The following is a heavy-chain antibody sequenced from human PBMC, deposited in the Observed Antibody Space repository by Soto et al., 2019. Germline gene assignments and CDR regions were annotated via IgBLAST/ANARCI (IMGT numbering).Heavy chain of an antibody. CDR1: GGSISSGSYS. D-gene: IGHD3-16*02. V-gene: IGHV4-30-2*01. J-gene: IGHJ5*02. CDR2: IYHSGST. Sequence: QLQLQESGSGLVKPSQTLSLTCAVSGGSISSGSYSWSWIRQPPGKGLEWLGYIYHSGSTYYNPSFKSRVTISVDRSKNQFSLKLTSVTAADAAVYYCGRGMDYDFVWGSYRPLGWFGPWGQGTLVTVSS. CDR3: GRGMDYDFVWGSYRPLGWFGP.